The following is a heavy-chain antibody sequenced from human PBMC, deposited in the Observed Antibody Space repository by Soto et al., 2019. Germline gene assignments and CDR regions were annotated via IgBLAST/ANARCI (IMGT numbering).Heavy chain of an antibody. J-gene: IGHJ3*02. D-gene: IGHD6-13*01. CDR2: INPNSGGT. CDR3: ARDSSSSTWGNDDFDI. Sequence: ASVKVSCKASGYTFTGYYMHWVRQAPGQGLEWMGWINPNSGGTNYAQKFQGWVTMTRDTSISTAYMELSRLRSDDTAVYYCARDSSSSTWGNDDFDIWGQGTMVTVSS. V-gene: IGHV1-2*04. CDR1: GYTFTGYY.